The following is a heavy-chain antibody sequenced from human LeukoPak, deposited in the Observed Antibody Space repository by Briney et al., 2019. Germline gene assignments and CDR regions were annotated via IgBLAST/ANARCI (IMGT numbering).Heavy chain of an antibody. Sequence: SETLSLTCTVSGVSISNHYSSWIRQPPGKGLEWIGYIYYSGSTNYNPSLKSRVTISVDTSKNQFSLKLSSVTAADTAVYYCARGVWDGYSYGSVGAWFDPWGQGTLVTVSS. V-gene: IGHV4-59*11. CDR2: IYYSGST. CDR1: GVSISNHY. CDR3: ARGVWDGYSYGSVGAWFDP. D-gene: IGHD5-18*01. J-gene: IGHJ5*02.